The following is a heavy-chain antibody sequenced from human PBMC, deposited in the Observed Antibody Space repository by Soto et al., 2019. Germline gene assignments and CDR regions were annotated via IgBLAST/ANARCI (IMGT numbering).Heavy chain of an antibody. CDR2: ISYDGSNK. D-gene: IGHD6-13*01. Sequence: GGSLRLSCAASGFTFSSYAMHWVRQAPGKGLEWVAVISYDGSNKYYADSVKGCFTISRDNSKNTLYLQMNSLRAEDTAVYYCARDPYSSSWVFGWFDPWGQGTLVTVSS. J-gene: IGHJ5*02. CDR1: GFTFSSYA. CDR3: ARDPYSSSWVFGWFDP. V-gene: IGHV3-30-3*01.